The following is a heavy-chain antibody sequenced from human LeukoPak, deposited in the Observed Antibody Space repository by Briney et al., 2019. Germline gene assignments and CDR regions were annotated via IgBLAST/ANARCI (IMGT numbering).Heavy chain of an antibody. V-gene: IGHV4-59*01. Sequence: PSETLSLTCTVSGGSISSYYWSWIRQPPGKGLEWIGYIYYSGSTNYNPSLKSQVTISVDTSKNQFSLKLSSVTAVDTAVYYCARGSASYDILTGYYPLYYFDYWGQGTLVTVSS. CDR3: ARGSASYDILTGYYPLYYFDY. J-gene: IGHJ4*02. CDR1: GGSISSYY. D-gene: IGHD3-9*01. CDR2: IYYSGST.